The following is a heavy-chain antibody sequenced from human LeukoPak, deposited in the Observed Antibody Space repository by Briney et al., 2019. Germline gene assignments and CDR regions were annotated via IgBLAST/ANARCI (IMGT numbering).Heavy chain of an antibody. D-gene: IGHD3-10*01. V-gene: IGHV4-38-2*02. CDR2: IYHTGTT. CDR3: ARKGRGPYGSVNGYFDY. CDR1: GNSISSGYY. J-gene: IGHJ4*02. Sequence: SETLSLTCTVSGNSISSGYYWGWIRQPPGKGLVGIGIIYHTGTTYYNSSLKSRVTISVDTYKNQFSLKLNFVTAADTAVYYCARKGRGPYGSVNGYFDYWGQGTLVTVSS.